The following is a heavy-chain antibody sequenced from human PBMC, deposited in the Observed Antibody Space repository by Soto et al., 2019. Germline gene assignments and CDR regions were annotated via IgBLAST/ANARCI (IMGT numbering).Heavy chain of an antibody. D-gene: IGHD3-22*01. J-gene: IGHJ4*02. Sequence: GGSLRLSCAASGFTFSSYAMSWVRQAPGKGLEWVSSISSSSSYIYYADSVKGRFTISRDNAKNSLYLQMNSLRAEDTAVYYCATYYYDSSGYSPVPVFDYWGQGALVTVSS. CDR1: GFTFSSYA. V-gene: IGHV3-21*01. CDR3: ATYYYDSSGYSPVPVFDY. CDR2: ISSSSSYI.